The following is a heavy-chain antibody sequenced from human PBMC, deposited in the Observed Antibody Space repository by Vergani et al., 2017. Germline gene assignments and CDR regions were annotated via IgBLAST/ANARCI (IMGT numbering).Heavy chain of an antibody. Sequence: QVQLQESGPGLVKPSETLSLTCTVSGGSISSYYWSWIRQPPGKGLEWIGYIYYSGSTNYNPSLKSRVTISVDTSKNQFSLKLSSVTAADTAVYYWARDRSGATIFDYWGQGTLVTVSS. V-gene: IGHV4-59*01. CDR1: GGSISSYY. D-gene: IGHD1-26*01. CDR2: IYYSGST. CDR3: ARDRSGATIFDY. J-gene: IGHJ4*02.